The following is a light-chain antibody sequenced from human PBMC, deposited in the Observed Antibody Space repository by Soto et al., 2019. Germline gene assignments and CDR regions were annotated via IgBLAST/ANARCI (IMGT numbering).Light chain of an antibody. V-gene: IGLV2-23*01. CDR1: SSDVGSYNL. CDR2: EGS. Sequence: QSALTQPASVSGSPGQSITISCTETSSDVGSYNLVSWYQQHPGKAPKLMIYEGSKRPSGVSNRFSGSKSGNTVSLTISGLQAEDEADYYCCSYAGSSTSVVFGGGTEVTVL. CDR3: CSYAGSSTSVV. J-gene: IGLJ2*01.